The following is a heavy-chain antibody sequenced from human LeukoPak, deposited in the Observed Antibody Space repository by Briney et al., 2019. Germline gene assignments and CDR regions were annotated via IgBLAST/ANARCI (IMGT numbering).Heavy chain of an antibody. D-gene: IGHD3-10*01. V-gene: IGHV1-2*02. J-gene: IGHJ6*02. CDR2: IDPNTGRT. Sequence: ASVEVSCKPSGYTFTDYYLHWVRQAPGQGLEWMGWIDPNTGRTNFAEKFQGRVTMTRDTSVSTAYMDLIGLGSDDTAVYFCARTPVTVIRGVIEDGMDVWGQGTTVTVSS. CDR3: ARTPVTVIRGVIEDGMDV. CDR1: GYTFTDYY.